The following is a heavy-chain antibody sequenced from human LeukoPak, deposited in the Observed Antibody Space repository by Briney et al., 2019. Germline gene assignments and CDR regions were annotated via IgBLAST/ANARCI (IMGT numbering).Heavy chain of an antibody. Sequence: GGSLRLSCAASGFTFSSYDMHWVRQATGKGLEWVSAIGTAGDTYYPGSVKGRFTISRENAKNSLYLQMNSLRAGDTAVYYCARALKYSYGSYYYYYYGMDVWGQRTTVTLSS. V-gene: IGHV3-13*04. CDR2: IGTAGDT. J-gene: IGHJ6*02. CDR1: GFTFSSYD. D-gene: IGHD5-18*01. CDR3: ARALKYSYGSYYYYYYGMDV.